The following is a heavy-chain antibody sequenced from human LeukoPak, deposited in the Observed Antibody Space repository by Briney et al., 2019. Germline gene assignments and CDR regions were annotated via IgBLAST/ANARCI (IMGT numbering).Heavy chain of an antibody. Sequence: PSETLSLTCTVSGGSISGYYWSWIRQPPGKGLEWIGYTSYSGSTNYNPSLKSRVTISVDTSKNQFSLKLSSVTAADTAVYYCARDISHRAPGRCDFWGQGTLVTVSS. D-gene: IGHD3-16*02. CDR1: GGSISGYY. CDR3: ARDISHRAPGRCDF. CDR2: TSYSGST. J-gene: IGHJ4*02. V-gene: IGHV4-59*01.